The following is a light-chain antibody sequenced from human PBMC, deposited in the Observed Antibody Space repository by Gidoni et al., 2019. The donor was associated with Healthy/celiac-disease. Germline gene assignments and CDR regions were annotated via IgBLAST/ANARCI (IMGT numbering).Light chain of an antibody. CDR3: QQYNNWPRT. Sequence: EIVMTQSPATLSVAPGESATLSCRASQSVSSNLAWYQQKPGQAPRLLIYGASTRATGIPARFSGSGSGTEFTLTISSLQSEDFAVYYCQQYNNWPRTFXQGTKVEIK. J-gene: IGKJ1*01. CDR2: GAS. CDR1: QSVSSN. V-gene: IGKV3-15*01.